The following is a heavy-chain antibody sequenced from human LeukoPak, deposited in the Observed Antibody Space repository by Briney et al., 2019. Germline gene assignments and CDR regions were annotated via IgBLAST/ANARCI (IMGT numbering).Heavy chain of an antibody. CDR1: GGSISSGGYY. D-gene: IGHD3-22*01. J-gene: IGHJ2*01. CDR3: ARGLIVGKNWYFDL. CDR2: IYYSGST. V-gene: IGHV4-31*03. Sequence: PSETLSLTCTVSGGSISSGGYYWSWIRQHPGKGLEWIGYIYYSGSTYYNPSLKSRVTISVDTSKNQFSLKLSSVTAADTAVYYCARGLIVGKNWYFDLWGRGTLVTVSS.